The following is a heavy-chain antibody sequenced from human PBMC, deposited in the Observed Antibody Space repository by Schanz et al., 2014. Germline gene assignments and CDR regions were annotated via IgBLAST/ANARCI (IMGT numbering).Heavy chain of an antibody. Sequence: QVQVVQSGAELKKPGASVKVSCKASGYTFSSHGIHWLRQAPGQSLEWMGWINTANGNAKYSANFQARVTITRDTSTTTAYMALTNLRSEDTAVDYCARDRPYGDGGKCDSDGFDIWGQGTLVTISS. CDR3: ARDRPYGDGGKCDSDGFDI. J-gene: IGHJ5*01. CDR2: INTANGNA. D-gene: IGHD2-15*01. V-gene: IGHV1-3*04. CDR1: GYTFSSHG.